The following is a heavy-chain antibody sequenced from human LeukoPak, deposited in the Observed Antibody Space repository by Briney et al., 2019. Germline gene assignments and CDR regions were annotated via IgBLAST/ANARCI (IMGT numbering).Heavy chain of an antibody. CDR3: ARLGGYEDL. V-gene: IGHV4-59*08. D-gene: IGHD5-12*01. CDR2: IYYSGST. Sequence: ASETLSLTCTVSGGSISSYYWSWIRQPPGKGLEWIAYIYYSGSTTYNPSLKSRVTISVDKSRNQFSLELSSVTAADTAVYYCARLGGYEDLWGQGIPVTVSS. J-gene: IGHJ5*02. CDR1: GGSISSYY.